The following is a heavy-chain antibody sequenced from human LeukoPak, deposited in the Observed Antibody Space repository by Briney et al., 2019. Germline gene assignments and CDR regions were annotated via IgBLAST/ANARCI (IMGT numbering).Heavy chain of an antibody. CDR1: GGSISSHY. Sequence: SETLSLTCTVSGGSISSHYWSWIRQPPGKGLEWIGYIYYSGSTNYNPSLKSRVTISVDTSKNQFSPKLSSVTAADTAVYYCARWGTTGTTGYYGMDVWGQGTTVTVSS. V-gene: IGHV4-59*11. CDR3: ARWGTTGTTGYYGMDV. CDR2: IYYSGST. D-gene: IGHD1-1*01. J-gene: IGHJ6*02.